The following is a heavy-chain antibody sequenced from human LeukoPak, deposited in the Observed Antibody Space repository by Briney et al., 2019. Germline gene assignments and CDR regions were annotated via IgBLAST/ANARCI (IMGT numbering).Heavy chain of an antibody. CDR2: IWYDGSNK. CDR3: AKVIYSNYGYFDY. Sequence: GGSLRLSCAASGFTFSSYGMHWVRQAPGKGLEWVAVIWYDGSNKYYADSVKGRFTISRDNSKNTLYLQMNSLTVEDTAVYYCAKVIYSNYGYFDYWGQGTLVTVSS. CDR1: GFTFSSYG. D-gene: IGHD4-11*01. V-gene: IGHV3-33*06. J-gene: IGHJ4*02.